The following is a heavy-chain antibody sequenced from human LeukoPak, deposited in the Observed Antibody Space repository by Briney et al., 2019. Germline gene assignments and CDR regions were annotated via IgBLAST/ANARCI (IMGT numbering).Heavy chain of an antibody. CDR1: GFSFSRYW. V-gene: IGHV3-7*03. CDR3: ARDARHRYCSSTSCYRGWFDP. D-gene: IGHD2-2*01. Sequence: GGSLRLSCAASGFSFSRYWMSWVRQAPGKGLEWVANIKQDGSEKNYVESVKGRFTISRDNAKNSLYLQTNSLRAEDTAVYYCARDARHRYCSSTSCYRGWFDPWGQGTLVTVSS. J-gene: IGHJ5*02. CDR2: IKQDGSEK.